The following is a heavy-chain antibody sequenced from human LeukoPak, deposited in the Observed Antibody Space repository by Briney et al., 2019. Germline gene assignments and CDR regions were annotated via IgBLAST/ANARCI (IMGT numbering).Heavy chain of an antibody. V-gene: IGHV2-70*11. CDR2: IDWDDDK. CDR3: ARITPAGRQLDY. J-gene: IGHJ4*02. D-gene: IGHD6-13*01. CDR1: GFSLRTSGMC. Sequence: SGPALMNPTQPLTLTFTFSGFSLRTSGMCVSWIRQPPGKALEWLARIDWDDDKYYSTSLKTRLTISKDTSKNQVVLTMTNMDPVDTATYYCARITPAGRQLDYWGQGTLVTVSS.